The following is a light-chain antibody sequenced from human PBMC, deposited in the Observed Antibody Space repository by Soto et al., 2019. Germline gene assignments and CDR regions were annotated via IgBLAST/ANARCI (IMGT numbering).Light chain of an antibody. CDR2: GAS. J-gene: IGKJ1*01. CDR1: QSVSSSY. Sequence: EIVLTQSPGTLSLSPGERATLSCRASQSVSSSYLAWYQQKPGQAPRLLIYGASSGATGIPDRFSGSGSGKDFTLTISSVEPEDFAVYYCQQYGSSPWTFGQGNTVAIQ. V-gene: IGKV3-20*01. CDR3: QQYGSSPWT.